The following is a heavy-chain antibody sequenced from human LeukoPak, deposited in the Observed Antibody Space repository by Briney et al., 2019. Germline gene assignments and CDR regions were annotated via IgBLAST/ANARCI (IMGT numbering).Heavy chain of an antibody. CDR2: IKRKTDGGTT. J-gene: IGHJ4*02. D-gene: IGHD7-27*01. CDR3: TTGNWGPY. Sequence: TGGSLRLSCAASGFTFSDAWMNWVRQAPGKGLEWVGRIKRKTDGGTTDYAAPVKGRFTISRDDSKDTLYLQMNSLKTEDTAVYYCTTGNWGPYWGQGTLVTVSP. CDR1: GFTFSDAW. V-gene: IGHV3-15*07.